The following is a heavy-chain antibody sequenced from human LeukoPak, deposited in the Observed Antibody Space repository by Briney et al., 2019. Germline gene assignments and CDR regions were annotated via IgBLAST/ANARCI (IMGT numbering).Heavy chain of an antibody. Sequence: XXLSLXXXXSGGXXSSYYWSWIRQPPGKGLEWIGYIYYSGSTNYNPSLKSRVTISVDTSKNQFSLKLSSVTAADTAVYYCARTAKAVANAFDIWGQGTMVTVSS. CDR2: IYYSGST. V-gene: IGHV4-59*08. J-gene: IGHJ3*02. CDR3: ARTAKAVANAFDI. CDR1: GGXXSSYY. D-gene: IGHD6-19*01.